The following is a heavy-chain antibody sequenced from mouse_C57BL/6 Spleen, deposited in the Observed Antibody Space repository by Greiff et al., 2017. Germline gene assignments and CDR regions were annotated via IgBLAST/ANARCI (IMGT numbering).Heavy chain of an antibody. CDR1: GYTFTDYY. V-gene: IGHV1-84*01. D-gene: IGHD2-4*01. CDR3: ARGAIYYDYDGAWFAY. Sequence: QLQQSGPELVKPGASVKISCKASGYTFTDYYINWVKQRPGQGLEWIGWIYPGSGNTKYNEKFKGKATLTVDTSSSTAYMQLSSQTSEDSAVYFCARGAIYYDYDGAWFAYWGQGTLVTVSA. J-gene: IGHJ3*01. CDR2: IYPGSGNT.